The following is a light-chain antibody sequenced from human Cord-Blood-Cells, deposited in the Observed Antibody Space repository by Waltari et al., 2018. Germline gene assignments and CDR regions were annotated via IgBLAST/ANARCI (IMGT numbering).Light chain of an antibody. CDR1: QSIRSD. Sequence: IQLTQSPSSLPSPVRDEVTIPCRASQSIRSDLNWYQQKPGKAPKLLIYAASSLESGAPSRFSGSGSGTDFTLTISSLQPEDFATYDCQQRYSTRTFGQGTKVEIK. V-gene: IGKV1-39*01. CDR3: QQRYSTRT. J-gene: IGKJ1*01. CDR2: AAS.